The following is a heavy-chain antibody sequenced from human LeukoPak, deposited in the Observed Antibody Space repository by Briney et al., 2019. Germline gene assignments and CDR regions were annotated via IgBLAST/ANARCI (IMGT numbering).Heavy chain of an antibody. Sequence: ASVKVSCKASGGTFSSYAISWVRQAPGQGLEWMGEIIPIFGTPNYAQNFQGRVTITADTSTNTAYMELSSLRSGDTAVYYCARGDTLYGSSAHAGYWGQGTLVTVSS. CDR1: GGTFSSYA. CDR2: IIPIFGTP. CDR3: ARGDTLYGSSAHAGY. V-gene: IGHV1-69*06. D-gene: IGHD6-13*01. J-gene: IGHJ4*02.